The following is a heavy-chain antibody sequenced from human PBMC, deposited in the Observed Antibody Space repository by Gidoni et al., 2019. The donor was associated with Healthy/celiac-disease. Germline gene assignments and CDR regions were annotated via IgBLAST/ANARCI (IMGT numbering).Heavy chain of an antibody. Sequence: QAQLQESGPGRVKHSQTLSHTCTVSGGSIRSGGYSWSWIRQHPWKGLEWIGYIFYSGSTYYNPSLKSRVTISVATSKNQFSLKLSSVTAADTAVYCCARQWLVRSGWYFYYWGQGTLVTVSS. V-gene: IGHV4-31*03. CDR3: ARQWLVRSGWYFYY. J-gene: IGHJ4*02. CDR2: IFYSGST. CDR1: GGSIRSGGYS. D-gene: IGHD6-19*01.